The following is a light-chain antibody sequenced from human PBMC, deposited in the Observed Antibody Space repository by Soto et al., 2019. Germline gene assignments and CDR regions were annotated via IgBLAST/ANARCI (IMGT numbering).Light chain of an antibody. Sequence: EIVLTQSPATLSLSPGERATLSCRASQSVSSNLAWYQHKPGQPPRLLIYDASTRATGIPARFSGSGSGTDFTLPISSLEPEDFAVYYCQQYHIWPPWTSGQGTKVDLK. CDR1: QSVSSN. V-gene: IGKV3-11*01. J-gene: IGKJ1*01. CDR2: DAS. CDR3: QQYHIWPPWT.